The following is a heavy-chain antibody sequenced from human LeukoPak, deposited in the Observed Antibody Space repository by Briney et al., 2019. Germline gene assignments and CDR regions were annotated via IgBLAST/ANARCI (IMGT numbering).Heavy chain of an antibody. CDR1: GGSISSSSYY. V-gene: IGHV4-39*07. D-gene: IGHD2-15*01. CDR2: IYYSGST. J-gene: IGHJ4*02. Sequence: SETLSLTCTVSGGSISSSSYYWGWIRQPPGKGLEWIGSIYYSGSTYYNPSLKSRVTISVDTSKNQFSLKLSSVTAADTAVYYCASLVAATPDYWGQGTLVTVSS. CDR3: ASLVAATPDY.